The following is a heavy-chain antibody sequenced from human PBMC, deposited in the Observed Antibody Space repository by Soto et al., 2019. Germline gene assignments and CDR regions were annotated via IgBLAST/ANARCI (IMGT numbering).Heavy chain of an antibody. V-gene: IGHV3-72*01. Sequence: EVQLVESGEGLVQPGGSLRLSCEVSAFTFSDHFIDWVRQAPGKGLEWVGRSRDKAHSYTTEYAASVKGRFTISRDDSRNSLYLQMNSLKTEDTAVYYCARNLAYGGGYTFDYWGQGTLVTVSS. J-gene: IGHJ4*02. CDR3: ARNLAYGGGYTFDY. CDR2: SRDKAHSYTT. D-gene: IGHD2-21*01. CDR1: AFTFSDHF.